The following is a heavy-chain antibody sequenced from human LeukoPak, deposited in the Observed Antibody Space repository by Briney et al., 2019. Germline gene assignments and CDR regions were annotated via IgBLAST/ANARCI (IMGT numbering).Heavy chain of an antibody. V-gene: IGHV1-18*01. Sequence: ASVKVSCKASGYTFTNYGISWVRQAPGQGLEWMGWISAYNGKTNYAQKFQGRVTMTTDTSTSTAYMDLRSLRSDDTAVYYCARWADYYDRSVYQYCFDYWGQGTLVIVSS. CDR3: ARWADYYDRSVYQYCFDY. J-gene: IGHJ4*02. CDR1: GYTFTNYG. D-gene: IGHD3-22*01. CDR2: ISAYNGKT.